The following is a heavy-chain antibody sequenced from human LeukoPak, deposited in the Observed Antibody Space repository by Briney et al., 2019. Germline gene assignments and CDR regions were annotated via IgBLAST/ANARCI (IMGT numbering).Heavy chain of an antibody. CDR2: IYYSGST. CDR1: GGSISSYY. D-gene: IGHD3-10*01. Sequence: PSETLSLTCTVSGGSISSYYWSWIRQPPGKGLEWIGYIYYSGSTNYNPSLKSRVTISVDTSKNQFSLKLSSVTAADTAVYYCARAPYGSATNNYYMDVWGKGTTVTVSS. J-gene: IGHJ6*03. V-gene: IGHV4-59*01. CDR3: ARAPYGSATNNYYMDV.